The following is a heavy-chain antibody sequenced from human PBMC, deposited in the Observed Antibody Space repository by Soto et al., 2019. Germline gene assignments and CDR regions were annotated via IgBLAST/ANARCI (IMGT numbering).Heavy chain of an antibody. CDR3: AHGTYGGSGYYWDS. Sequence: QITLKESGPALVKPTETLTLTCSFSGFSLSASGAGVGWIRQPPGKPLEWLALIYWDGGERYSPSLKSRLTVTKDTSINPVVLTLTNVDPFDTGTYYCAHGTYGGSGYYWDSWGKGTRVTVSS. D-gene: IGHD6-19*01. V-gene: IGHV2-5*02. CDR1: GFSLSASGAG. J-gene: IGHJ4*02. CDR2: IYWDGGE.